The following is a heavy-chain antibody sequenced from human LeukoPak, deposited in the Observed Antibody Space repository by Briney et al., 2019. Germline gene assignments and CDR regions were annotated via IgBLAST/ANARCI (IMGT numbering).Heavy chain of an antibody. CDR2: ISGSSSTI. CDR1: GFTFSSYS. Sequence: GGSLRLSCAASGFTFSSYSMNWVRQAPGKGLEWVSYISGSSSTIYYADSVKGRFTISRDNAKNSLYLQMNSLRAEDTAVYYCARSDFWSGYYDDYWGQGTLVTVSS. V-gene: IGHV3-48*04. CDR3: ARSDFWSGYYDDY. J-gene: IGHJ4*02. D-gene: IGHD3-3*01.